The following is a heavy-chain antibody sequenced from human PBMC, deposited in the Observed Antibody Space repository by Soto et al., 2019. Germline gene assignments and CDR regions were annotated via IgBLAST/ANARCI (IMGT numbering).Heavy chain of an antibody. J-gene: IGHJ1*01. CDR3: AKDRGGRGAVAGTHFRH. Sequence: EVQLVESGGGLVQPGRSLRLSCAASGFTFDDYAMHWVRQAPGKGLEWVSGISWNSGSIGYADSVKGRFTISRDNAKNSLYLQMNSLRAEDTALYYCAKDRGGRGAVAGTHFRHWGQGTLVTVSS. D-gene: IGHD6-19*01. V-gene: IGHV3-9*01. CDR1: GFTFDDYA. CDR2: ISWNSGSI.